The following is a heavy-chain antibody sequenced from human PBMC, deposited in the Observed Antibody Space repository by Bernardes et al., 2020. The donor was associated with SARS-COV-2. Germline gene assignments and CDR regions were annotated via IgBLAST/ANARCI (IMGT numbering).Heavy chain of an antibody. CDR1: GYTFTGYF. V-gene: IGHV1-2*02. CDR2: INPNTGGT. J-gene: IGHJ4*02. CDR3: ARTRTTISTTGIPVDY. D-gene: IGHD2-21*02. Sequence: VSVQVSCKASGYTFTGYFIHWVRQAPGQRLEWMGWINPNTGGTNYIQKFQGRVTMTRDTSITTAYMELSRLGSDDTAIYYCARTRTTISTTGIPVDYWGQGTLVTVSS.